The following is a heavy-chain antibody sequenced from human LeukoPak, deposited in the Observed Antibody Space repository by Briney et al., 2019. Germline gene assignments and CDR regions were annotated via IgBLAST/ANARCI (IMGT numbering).Heavy chain of an antibody. CDR1: GGSISSSNW. Sequence: SETLSLTCAVSGGSISSSNWWSWVRQPPGKGLEWIGEIYHSGSTNYNPSLKSRVTISVDKSKNQFSLKLSSVAAADTAVYYCARGVAAAGTGFDYWGQGALVTVSS. CDR3: ARGVAAAGTGFDY. D-gene: IGHD6-13*01. CDR2: IYHSGST. J-gene: IGHJ4*02. V-gene: IGHV4-4*02.